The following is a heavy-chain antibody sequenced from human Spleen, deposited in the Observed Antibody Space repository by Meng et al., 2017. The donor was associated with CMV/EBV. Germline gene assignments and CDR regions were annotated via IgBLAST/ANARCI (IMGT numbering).Heavy chain of an antibody. Sequence: YYWSWLRQPPGKGLEWIGYIYYSGSTNYNPSLKSRVTISVDTSENQFSLKLSSVTAADTAVYYCARGGRRFCSSTSCYGTHTNWFDPWGQGTLVTVSS. CDR1: YY. CDR2: IYYSGST. V-gene: IGHV4-59*01. D-gene: IGHD2-2*01. J-gene: IGHJ5*02. CDR3: ARGGRRFCSSTSCYGTHTNWFDP.